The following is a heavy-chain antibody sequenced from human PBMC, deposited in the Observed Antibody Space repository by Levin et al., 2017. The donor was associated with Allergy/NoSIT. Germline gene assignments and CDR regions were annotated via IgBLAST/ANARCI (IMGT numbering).Heavy chain of an antibody. V-gene: IGHV4-4*07. Sequence: SQTLSLTCTVSGGSISSYYWSWIRQPAGKGLEWIGRIYTSGSTNHNPSLKSRVTMSVDTSKNQFSLKLSSVTAADTAVYYCSGSYDYWGQGTLVTVSS. D-gene: IGHD1-26*01. CDR3: SGSYDY. CDR1: GGSISSYY. J-gene: IGHJ4*02. CDR2: IYTSGST.